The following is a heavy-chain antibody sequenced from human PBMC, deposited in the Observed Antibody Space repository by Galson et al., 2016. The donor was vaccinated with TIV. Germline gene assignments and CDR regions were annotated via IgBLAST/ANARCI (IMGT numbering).Heavy chain of an antibody. CDR1: GFTFSRHW. V-gene: IGHV3-7*01. CDR3: ARGNDPGATYSLDY. CDR2: IKQDGDYK. J-gene: IGHJ4*02. Sequence: SLRLSCAASGFTFSRHWMSWVRQAPGKGLEWVANIKQDGDYKYYVDSVKGRFTISRDNAKNSLYLQMNSLGAEDTAVYYCARGNDPGATYSLDYWGQGTLVTVSS. D-gene: IGHD1-1*01.